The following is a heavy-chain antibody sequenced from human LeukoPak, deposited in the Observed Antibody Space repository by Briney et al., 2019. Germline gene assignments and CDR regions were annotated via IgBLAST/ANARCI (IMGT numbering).Heavy chain of an antibody. CDR2: IYSGGST. D-gene: IGHD3-22*01. CDR1: GFTFSSYG. V-gene: IGHV3-53*01. J-gene: IGHJ4*02. CDR3: ARAYGGYYDY. Sequence: GGSLRLSCAASGFTFSSYGMNWVRQAPGKGLEWVSVIYSGGSTYYADSVKSRFTISRDNSKNTLYLQMNSLRAEDTAVYYCARAYGGYYDYWGQGTLVTVSS.